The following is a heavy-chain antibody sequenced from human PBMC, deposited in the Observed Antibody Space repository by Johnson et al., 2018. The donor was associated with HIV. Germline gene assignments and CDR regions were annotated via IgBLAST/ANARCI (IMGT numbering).Heavy chain of an antibody. CDR2: ISYDGSNK. CDR3: ARDDYGGLDAFDI. V-gene: IGHV3-30*03. CDR1: GFTFSNYG. J-gene: IGHJ3*02. D-gene: IGHD4-23*01. Sequence: QVQLVESGGGVVQPGRSLRLSCAASGFTFSNYGMHWVRPAPGKGLEWVAVISYDGSNKYYADTVKGRFTISRDHAKNTLDLQMNSLRAEDTAVYYCARDDYGGLDAFDIWGQGTMVTVSS.